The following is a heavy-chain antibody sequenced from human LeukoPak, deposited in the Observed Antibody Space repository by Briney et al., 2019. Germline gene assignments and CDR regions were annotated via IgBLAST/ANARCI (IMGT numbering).Heavy chain of an antibody. Sequence: GGSLRLSCAASGFTFDDYGMSWVRQAPGKGLEWVSGINWNGGSTGYADSLKGRFTISRDNAKNSLYLQMNSLRAEDTALYYCARSGCSSTSCYYYYYYMDVWGKGTTVTVSS. J-gene: IGHJ6*03. V-gene: IGHV3-20*04. CDR3: ARSGCSSTSCYYYYYYMDV. D-gene: IGHD2-2*01. CDR2: INWNGGST. CDR1: GFTFDDYG.